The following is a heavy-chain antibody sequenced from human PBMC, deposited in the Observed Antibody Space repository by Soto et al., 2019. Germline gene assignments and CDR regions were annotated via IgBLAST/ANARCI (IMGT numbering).Heavy chain of an antibody. Sequence: SGPTLVNPTETLTLTCNVSGFSLTTGGMGVSWIRQPPGKALEWLAHIFSDAERSYSRSLQGRLTVSKVGSGSHVVLTMTNMDPVDTGTYFCVCMNAESYSSYYAMDVWGQGTTVTVSS. CDR3: VCMNAESYSSYYAMDV. CDR1: GFSLTTGGMG. CDR2: IFSDAER. V-gene: IGHV2-26*01. J-gene: IGHJ6*02. D-gene: IGHD3-10*01.